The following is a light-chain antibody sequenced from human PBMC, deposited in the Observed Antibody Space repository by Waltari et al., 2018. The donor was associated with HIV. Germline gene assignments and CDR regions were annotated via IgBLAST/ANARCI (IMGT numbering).Light chain of an antibody. V-gene: IGLV1-44*01. J-gene: IGLJ3*02. Sequence: QSVLTQPPSVSGTPGQRVTISCSGASSNIERNTVTWFQLLPGTAPKLLIYTDNQRPSGVPDRFSGSKSGTSASLAISGLQSEDEADYFCAAWDDSLNGLWVFGGGTKLTVL. CDR2: TDN. CDR3: AAWDDSLNGLWV. CDR1: SSNIERNT.